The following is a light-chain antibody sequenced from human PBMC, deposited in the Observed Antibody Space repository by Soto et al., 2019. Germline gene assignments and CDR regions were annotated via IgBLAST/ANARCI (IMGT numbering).Light chain of an antibody. J-gene: IGLJ2*01. Sequence: NFMLTQPPSVSESPGQTVTISCTRSSGSIGNNYVLWYQQRPGSAPTTVIYENKIRPSGGPGRFSGSTDGTSTSATITSSGLQAEDESDYYSQSCNATFFIFGAGTKLTVL. CDR1: SGSIGNNY. V-gene: IGLV6-57*04. CDR2: ENK. CDR3: QSCNATFFI.